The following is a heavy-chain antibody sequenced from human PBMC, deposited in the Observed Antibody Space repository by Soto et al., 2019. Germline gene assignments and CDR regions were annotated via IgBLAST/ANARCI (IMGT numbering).Heavy chain of an antibody. CDR1: GFTFSSYA. Sequence: GGSLRLSCAASGFTFSSYAMSWVRQAPGKGLEWVSAISGSGGSTYYADSVRGRFTISRDNSKNTLYLQMNSLRAEDTAVYYCAKDRVIYYYDSSADIQPFDDWGQGTLVTVSS. J-gene: IGHJ4*02. D-gene: IGHD3-22*01. CDR2: ISGSGGST. V-gene: IGHV3-23*01. CDR3: AKDRVIYYYDSSADIQPFDD.